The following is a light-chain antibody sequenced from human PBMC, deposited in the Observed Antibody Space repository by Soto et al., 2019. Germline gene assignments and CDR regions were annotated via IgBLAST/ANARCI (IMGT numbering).Light chain of an antibody. Sequence: EIVLTQSPATLSLSPGERATLSCRASQSVTSNFAWYQQKPGQAPRLLIYDTSNRATGIPARFSGSGSGTDFTLTISSLEPEDFAVYYCQQRRTLPPLFTFGPGTKVDIK. CDR2: DTS. CDR1: QSVTSN. V-gene: IGKV3-11*01. J-gene: IGKJ3*01. CDR3: QQRRTLPPLFT.